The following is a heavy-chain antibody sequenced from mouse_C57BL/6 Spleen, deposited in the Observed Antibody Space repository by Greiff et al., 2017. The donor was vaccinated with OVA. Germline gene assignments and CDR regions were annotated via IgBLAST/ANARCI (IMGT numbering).Heavy chain of an antibody. J-gene: IGHJ4*01. CDR2: IDPSDSYT. V-gene: IGHV1-69*01. D-gene: IGHD2-4*01. CDR3: ARSGGLRRAMDY. CDR1: GYTFTSYW. Sequence: QVQLKQPGAELVMPGASVKLSCKASGYTFTSYWMHWVKQRPGQGLEWIGEIDPSDSYTNYNQKFKGKSTLTVDKSSSTAYMQLSSLTSEDSAVDYCARSGGLRRAMDYWGQGTSVTVSS.